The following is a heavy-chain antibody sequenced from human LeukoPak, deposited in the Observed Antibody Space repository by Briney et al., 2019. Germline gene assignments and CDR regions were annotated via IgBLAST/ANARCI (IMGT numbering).Heavy chain of an antibody. CDR1: GGSISSYY. J-gene: IGHJ4*02. V-gene: IGHV4-59*01. D-gene: IGHD3-10*01. CDR2: IYYSGST. Sequence: SETLSLTCTVSGGSISSYYWSWIRQPPGKGLEWIGYIYYSGSTNYNPSLKSRVTISVDTSKNQFSLKLSSVTAADTAVYYCARDHGLWFGELGYWGQGTLVTVSS. CDR3: ARDHGLWFGELGY.